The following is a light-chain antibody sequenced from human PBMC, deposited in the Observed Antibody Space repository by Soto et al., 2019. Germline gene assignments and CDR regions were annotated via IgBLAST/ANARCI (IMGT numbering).Light chain of an antibody. CDR3: QQSYSAPLT. V-gene: IGKV1-39*01. J-gene: IGKJ4*01. CDR1: QSISSY. CDR2: AAS. Sequence: DIQMTQSPSSLSASVGDRVTITCRASQSISSYLNWYQQKPGKAPKLLIFAASSLQSGVPSRFSGSGSGTDFTLIINSLQSEDFATYYCQQSYSAPLTFGGGTKVEIK.